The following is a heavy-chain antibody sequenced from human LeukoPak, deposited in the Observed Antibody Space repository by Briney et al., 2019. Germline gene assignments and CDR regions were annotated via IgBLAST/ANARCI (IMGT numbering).Heavy chain of an antibody. D-gene: IGHD5-18*01. V-gene: IGHV4-59*11. CDR2: MFDSVNT. Sequence: SETLSLTCTVSGGSITSHYWSWLRQPPGKGLEWIAYMFDSVNTKDNPSLTSRLTLSADTSNNQFSLRLRYATAADTAMYYCATIKRGSIYGYFDFWGQGIKVTVSS. CDR3: ATIKRGSIYGYFDF. J-gene: IGHJ4*02. CDR1: GGSITSHY.